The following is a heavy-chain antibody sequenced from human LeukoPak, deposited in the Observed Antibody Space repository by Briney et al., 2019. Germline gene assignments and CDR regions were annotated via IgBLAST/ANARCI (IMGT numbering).Heavy chain of an antibody. CDR3: AREFRYYDILTGYYPPSYYFDY. CDR2: ISSSGSTI. V-gene: IGHV3-11*01. D-gene: IGHD3-9*01. J-gene: IGHJ4*02. Sequence: PGGSLRLSCAASGFTFSDYYMSWIRRAPGKGLEWVSYISSSGSTIYYADSVKGRFTISRDNAKNSPYLQMNSLRAEDTAVYYCAREFRYYDILTGYYPPSYYFDYWGQGTLVTVSS. CDR1: GFTFSDYY.